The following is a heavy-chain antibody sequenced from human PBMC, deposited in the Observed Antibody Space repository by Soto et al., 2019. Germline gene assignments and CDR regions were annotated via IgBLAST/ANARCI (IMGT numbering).Heavy chain of an antibody. Sequence: QVQLVESGGGVVQSGGSLRLSCGGSGFIFSRYGMHWVRQAPGKGLEWVTGISYDGGERFYADSVKGRFTISRDNSKNALYLQMNSLRVEDTAVYYCAAYCYTMTCTHFHGYSWGQGTQVTVSS. J-gene: IGHJ5*02. CDR3: AAYCYTMTCTHFHGYS. V-gene: IGHV3-30*03. CDR1: GFIFSRYG. CDR2: ISYDGGER. D-gene: IGHD3-16*02.